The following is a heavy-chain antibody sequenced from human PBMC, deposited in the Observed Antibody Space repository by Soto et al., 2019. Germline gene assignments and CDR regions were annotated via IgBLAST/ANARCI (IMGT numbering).Heavy chain of an antibody. Sequence: LETLSLTCAVYGGSFSGYYWSWIRQPPGKGLEWIGEINHSGSTNYNPSLKSRVTISVDTSKNQFSLKLGSVTAADTAVYYCARGGASSRKLYYYYYYGMDVWGQGTTVTVSS. D-gene: IGHD6-13*01. CDR1: GGSFSGYY. CDR3: ARGGASSRKLYYYYYYGMDV. J-gene: IGHJ6*02. CDR2: INHSGST. V-gene: IGHV4-34*01.